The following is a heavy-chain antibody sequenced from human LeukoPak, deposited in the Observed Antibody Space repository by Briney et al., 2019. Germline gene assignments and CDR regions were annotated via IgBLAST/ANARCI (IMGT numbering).Heavy chain of an antibody. V-gene: IGHV4-34*01. CDR1: GGSFSGYY. Sequence: PSETLSLTCAVYGGSFSGYYWSWISQPPGKGLEWIGEINHSGSTNYNPSLKSRVTISVDTSKNQFSLKLSSVTAADTAVYYCARAGVVPAAMFLRYWGQGTLVTVSS. D-gene: IGHD2-2*01. CDR2: INHSGST. CDR3: ARAGVVPAAMFLRY. J-gene: IGHJ4*02.